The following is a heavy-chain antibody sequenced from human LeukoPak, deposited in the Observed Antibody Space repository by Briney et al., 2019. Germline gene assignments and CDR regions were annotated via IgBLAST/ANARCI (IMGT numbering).Heavy chain of an antibody. CDR2: ICYDGSNK. J-gene: IGHJ4*02. V-gene: IGHV3-33*01. CDR1: GFTFSNYG. D-gene: IGHD6-19*01. CDR3: ARWRAGIAVAVDY. Sequence: GGSLRLSCAASGFTFSNYGIHWVRQALGKGLEWVALICYDGSNKFYADSVKGRFTISRDNSKNTLYLQMNSLRAEDTAVYYCARWRAGIAVAVDYWGQGTLVTVSS.